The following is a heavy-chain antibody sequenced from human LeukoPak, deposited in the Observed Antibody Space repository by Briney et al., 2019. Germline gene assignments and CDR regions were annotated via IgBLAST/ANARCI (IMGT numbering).Heavy chain of an antibody. CDR2: ISYDGSNK. V-gene: IGHV3-30*18. Sequence: GRSLRLSCAASGFTFSSYGMHWVRQAPGKGLEWVAVISYDGSNKYYADSVKGRFTISRDNSKNTLYLQMNSLRAEDTAVYYCAKDPPAGWGYGGNRHYFDYWGQGTLVTVSS. D-gene: IGHD4-23*01. CDR3: AKDPPAGWGYGGNRHYFDY. CDR1: GFTFSSYG. J-gene: IGHJ4*02.